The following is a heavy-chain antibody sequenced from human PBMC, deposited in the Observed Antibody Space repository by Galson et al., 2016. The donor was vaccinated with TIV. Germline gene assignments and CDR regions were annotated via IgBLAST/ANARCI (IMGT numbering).Heavy chain of an antibody. D-gene: IGHD2-2*02. CDR2: ISGSGDNT. Sequence: SLRLSCAASGFTFSSYAMNWVRQAPGKGLEWVSAISGSGDNTFYAGSVKGRFTISRDTSKNTLYLQMSSLRAEDTALYYCGKGKGSSCYSGADYWGQGTLVTVSS. CDR3: GKGKGSSCYSGADY. CDR1: GFTFSSYA. V-gene: IGHV3-23*01. J-gene: IGHJ4*02.